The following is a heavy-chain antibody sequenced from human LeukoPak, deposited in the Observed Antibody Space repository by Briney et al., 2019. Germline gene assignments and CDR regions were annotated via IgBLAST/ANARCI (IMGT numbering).Heavy chain of an antibody. J-gene: IGHJ4*02. D-gene: IGHD6-13*01. V-gene: IGHV3-21*01. Sequence: GGSLRLSCAASGFTFSSYNMNWVRQAPGKGLEWVSSISSSSSYIYYADSVKGRFTISRDNAKNSLYLQMNSLRAEDTAVYYCARASSSSWYADLHDYWGQGTLVTVSS. CDR3: ARASSSSWYADLHDY. CDR1: GFTFSSYN. CDR2: ISSSSSYI.